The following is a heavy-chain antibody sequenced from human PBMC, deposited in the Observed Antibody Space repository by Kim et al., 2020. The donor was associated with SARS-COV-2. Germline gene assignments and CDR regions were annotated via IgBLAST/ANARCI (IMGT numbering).Heavy chain of an antibody. V-gene: IGHV4-59*01. CDR2: IYYSGST. J-gene: IGHJ4*02. CDR3: ARGPLGAARPFDY. D-gene: IGHD6-6*01. CDR1: GGSISSYY. Sequence: SETLSLTCTVSGGSISSYYWSWIRQPPGKGLEWIGYIYYSGSTNYNPSLKSRVTISVDTSKNQFSLKLSSVTAADTAVYYCARGPLGAARPFDYWGQGTLVTVSS.